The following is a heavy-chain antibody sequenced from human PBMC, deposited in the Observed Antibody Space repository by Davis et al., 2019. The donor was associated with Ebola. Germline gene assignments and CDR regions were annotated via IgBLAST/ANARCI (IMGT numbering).Heavy chain of an antibody. V-gene: IGHV3-23*01. J-gene: IGHJ6*02. CDR3: AKGLGVAVMLYYGMDI. CDR2: ISGSGGST. Sequence: GESLKISCAASGFTFKNYAMIWVRQAPGKGLEWVSSISGSGGSTYYAGSVKGRSTISRDNSKNTVYLQMSHLRVEDTAVYYCAKGLGVAVMLYYGMDIWGQGTTVTVSS. D-gene: IGHD6-19*01. CDR1: GFTFKNYA.